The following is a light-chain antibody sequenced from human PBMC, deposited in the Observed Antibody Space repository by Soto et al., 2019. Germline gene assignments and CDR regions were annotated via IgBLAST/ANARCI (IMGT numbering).Light chain of an antibody. J-gene: IGLJ1*01. CDR1: SSDVGGYNY. Sequence: QSALTQPASVSGSPGQSITISCTGTSSDVGGYNYVSWYQQHPGKAPKLMIYEVSNRPSGVSNRFSGSKSGNTASLTISELQAEDEADYSCSSYTSSSTYVFGTGTKLTVL. CDR2: EVS. CDR3: SSYTSSSTYV. V-gene: IGLV2-14*01.